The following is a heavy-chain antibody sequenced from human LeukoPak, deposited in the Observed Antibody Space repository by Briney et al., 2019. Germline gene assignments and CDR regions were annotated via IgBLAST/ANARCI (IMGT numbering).Heavy chain of an antibody. J-gene: IGHJ4*02. Sequence: GGSLRLSCAASGFTFITSWMHWVRHAQGKGLVWVSRINSDGSSTAYADSVKGRFTISRDNAKNTLDLQMNSLRAEDTAVYYCARGAPGGSFFDYWGQGALVTVSS. CDR1: GFTFITSW. V-gene: IGHV3-74*01. D-gene: IGHD1-26*01. CDR3: ARGAPGGSFFDY. CDR2: INSDGSST.